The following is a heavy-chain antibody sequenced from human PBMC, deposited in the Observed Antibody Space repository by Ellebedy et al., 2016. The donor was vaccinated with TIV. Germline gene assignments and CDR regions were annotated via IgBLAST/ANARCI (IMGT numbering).Heavy chain of an antibody. CDR1: GFSLSNSF. J-gene: IGHJ4*02. CDR2: LTADGRST. V-gene: IGHV3-23*01. CDR3: RPGHYSDA. Sequence: GESPKISXAASGFSLSNSFMSWIRQAPGKGLEWVSTLTADGRSTYFADSVKGRFTISRDNSKNTVYLQMNSLRSEDTAVYYCRPGHYSDAWGQGTLVTVSS.